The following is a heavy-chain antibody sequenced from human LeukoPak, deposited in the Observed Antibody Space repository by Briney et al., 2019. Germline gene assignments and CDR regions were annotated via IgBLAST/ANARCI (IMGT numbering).Heavy chain of an antibody. CDR1: GGTFSSYA. J-gene: IGHJ4*02. CDR2: IIPIFGIA. CDR3: ATTGSGYEDFDY. D-gene: IGHD5-12*01. V-gene: IGHV1-69*04. Sequence: ASVKVSCKAFGGTFSSYAISWVRQAPGQGLEWMGRIIPIFGIANYAQKFQGRVTITADKSTSTAYMELSSLRSEDTAVYYCATTGSGYEDFDYWGQGTLVTVSS.